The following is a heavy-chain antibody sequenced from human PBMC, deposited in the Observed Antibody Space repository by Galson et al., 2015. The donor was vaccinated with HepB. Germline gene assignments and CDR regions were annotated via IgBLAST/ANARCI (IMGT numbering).Heavy chain of an antibody. V-gene: IGHV4-39*01. CDR1: GGSISSSSDY. CDR2: IYYSGNT. CDR3: ARRRWNYYFDY. Sequence: LSLTCTVSGGSISSSSDYWGWIRQPPGKGLEWIGSIYYSGNTYFNPSLKSRVTISVDSSKNQFSLKVNSVTAADTAVYYCARRRWNYYFDYWGQGTLVTVSS. D-gene: IGHD1-7*01. J-gene: IGHJ4*02.